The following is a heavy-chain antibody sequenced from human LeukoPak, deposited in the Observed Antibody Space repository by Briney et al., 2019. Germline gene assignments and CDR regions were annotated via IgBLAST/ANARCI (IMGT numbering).Heavy chain of an antibody. J-gene: IGHJ6*04. Sequence: GGSLRLSCAASGFTFSSYSMNWVRQAPGKGLEWVSSTSSSSSYIYYADSVKGRFTISRDNAKNSLYLQMNSLRAEDTAVYYCARDQGFYYYYGMDVWGKGTTVTVSS. CDR2: TSSSSSYI. CDR1: GFTFSSYS. CDR3: ARDQGFYYYYGMDV. V-gene: IGHV3-21*01.